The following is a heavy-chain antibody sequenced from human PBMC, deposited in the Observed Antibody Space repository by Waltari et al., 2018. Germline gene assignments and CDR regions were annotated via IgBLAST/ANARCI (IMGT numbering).Heavy chain of an antibody. Sequence: QVQLQESGPGLVKPSETLSLTCTVSGGSISSYYWSWIRQPPGKGLEWIGYIYYSGSTNYNPSLKSRVTISVDTSTSTVYMELSSLRSEDTAVYYCAMGSSSTSYYYYMDVWGKGTTVTVSS. CDR1: GGSISSYY. CDR2: IYYSGST. CDR3: AMGSSSTSYYYYMDV. V-gene: IGHV4-59*03. J-gene: IGHJ6*03. D-gene: IGHD2-2*01.